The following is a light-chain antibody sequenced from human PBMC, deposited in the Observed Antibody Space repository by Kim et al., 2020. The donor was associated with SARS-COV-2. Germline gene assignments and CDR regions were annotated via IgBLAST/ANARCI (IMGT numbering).Light chain of an antibody. CDR3: QQYSRAPDT. CDR2: GAS. J-gene: IGKJ5*01. CDR1: QSVSGSY. V-gene: IGKV3-20*01. Sequence: MTQSPATLSLSPGERPTLSCRASQSVSGSYFAWYQQKPGQAPRLLIYGASSRATGTPDRFTGSGSGTDFALTISRLEPEDFAVYYCQQYSRAPDTFGQGTRLEIK.